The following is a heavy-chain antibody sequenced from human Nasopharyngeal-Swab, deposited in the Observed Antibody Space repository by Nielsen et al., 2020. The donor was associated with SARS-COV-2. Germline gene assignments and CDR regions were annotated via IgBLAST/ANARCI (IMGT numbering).Heavy chain of an antibody. Sequence: GESLKISCAASGFTFSSYWMSWVRQAPGKGLEWVANIKQDGSEKYYVDSVKGRFTISRGNAKNSLYLQMNSLRAEDTAVYYCAREVRGSYWPAFDIWGQGTMVTVSS. J-gene: IGHJ3*02. CDR1: GFTFSSYW. CDR3: AREVRGSYWPAFDI. CDR2: IKQDGSEK. D-gene: IGHD1-26*01. V-gene: IGHV3-7*01.